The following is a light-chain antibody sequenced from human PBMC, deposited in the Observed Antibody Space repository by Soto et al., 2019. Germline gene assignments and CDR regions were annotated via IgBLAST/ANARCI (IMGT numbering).Light chain of an antibody. CDR1: QGIYIY. Sequence: DVQVTQSPASLSASVGDRVNISCRASQGIYIYLAWYQQKTGQAPKLLINGASSLQSGVPSRFSGSGSGTEFTLTITSLQPEDVATYYCQKYDSAPRTFGQGTKVEIK. V-gene: IGKV1-27*01. J-gene: IGKJ1*01. CDR3: QKYDSAPRT. CDR2: GAS.